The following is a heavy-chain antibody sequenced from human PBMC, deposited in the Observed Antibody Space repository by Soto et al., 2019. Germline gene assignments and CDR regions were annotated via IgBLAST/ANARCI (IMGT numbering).Heavy chain of an antibody. J-gene: IGHJ4*02. V-gene: IGHV3-23*01. Sequence: EVQLLESGGGLVQPGGSLRLSCAAAGFTFSTFEMSWVRQAPGRGLEWVSFISDDSSRTYYADAVKGRLTIARDNSKHTLYLQMNGLTAEDTAVYACVKGGWLDYWGQGTLVTVSS. CDR3: VKGGWLDY. D-gene: IGHD2-15*01. CDR1: GFTFSTFE. CDR2: ISDDSSRT.